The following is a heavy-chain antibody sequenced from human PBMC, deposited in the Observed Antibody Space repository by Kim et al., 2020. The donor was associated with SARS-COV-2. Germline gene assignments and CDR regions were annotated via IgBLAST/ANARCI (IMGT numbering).Heavy chain of an antibody. Sequence: GGSLRLSCAASGFTFSSYGMHWVRQAPGKGLEWVAVISYDGSNKYYADSVKGRFTISRDNSKNTLYLQMNSLRAEDTAVYYCAKVDRVLLWFGEFHGMDVWGQGTTVTVSS. CDR3: AKVDRVLLWFGEFHGMDV. CDR1: GFTFSSYG. CDR2: ISYDGSNK. D-gene: IGHD3-10*01. J-gene: IGHJ6*02. V-gene: IGHV3-30*18.